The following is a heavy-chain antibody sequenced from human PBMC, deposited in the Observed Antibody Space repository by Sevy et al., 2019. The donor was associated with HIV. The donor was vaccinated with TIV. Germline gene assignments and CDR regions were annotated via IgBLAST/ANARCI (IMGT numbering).Heavy chain of an antibody. CDR1: GGSFSGYY. CDR3: ARHRRRWEIDY. CDR2: INHSGST. J-gene: IGHJ4*02. Sequence: SETLSLTCAVYGGSFSGYYWSWIRQPPGKGLEWIGEINHSGSTNYNPSLKSRVTISVDTSKNQFSLKLSSVTAADTSVYYCARHRRRWEIDYWGQGTLVTVSS. D-gene: IGHD1-26*01. V-gene: IGHV4-34*01.